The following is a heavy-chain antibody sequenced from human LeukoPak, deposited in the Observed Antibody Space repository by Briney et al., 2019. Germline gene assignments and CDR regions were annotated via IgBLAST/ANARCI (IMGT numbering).Heavy chain of an antibody. D-gene: IGHD1-1*01. CDR1: GFTFSNYW. V-gene: IGHV3-7*01. J-gene: IGHJ6*03. CDR3: ARVRGGGTTLVYYYMDV. Sequence: PGGSLRLSCAASGFTFSNYWMSWVRQSPGKGLEWVAEIKQDESEIYYVDSVKGRFTISRDNAKNSLYLQMNSLRAEDTAVYYCARVRGGGTTLVYYYMDVWGKGTTVTVSS. CDR2: IKQDESEI.